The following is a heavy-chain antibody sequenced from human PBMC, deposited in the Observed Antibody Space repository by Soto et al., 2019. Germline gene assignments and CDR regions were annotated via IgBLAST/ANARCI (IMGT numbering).Heavy chain of an antibody. CDR1: GHSISSGFYY. V-gene: IGHV4-38-2*01. D-gene: IGHD2-2*03. CDR2: IYHTEST. CDR3: ARYGYCYSARFSDY. J-gene: IGHJ4*02. Sequence: KPSETLSLTRAVSGHSISSGFYYWGWVRQPPGKGLEWIGSIYHTESTYYNPSLKSRVTMSVDTSKNQLSLKLSSMTAADTAVYFCARYGYCYSARFSDYWGQKTRVPVS.